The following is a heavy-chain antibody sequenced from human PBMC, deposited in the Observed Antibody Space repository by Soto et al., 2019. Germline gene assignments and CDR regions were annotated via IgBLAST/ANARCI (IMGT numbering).Heavy chain of an antibody. CDR1: GGSISPCY. V-gene: IGHV4-59*01. D-gene: IGHD3-22*01. CDR2: IYYSGST. J-gene: IGHJ4*02. Sequence: PSETLSLTCTVSGGSISPCYWSWIRQPPGKGLEWIGFIYYSGSTNYNPSLKSRVTISVDTSQNQFSLMLTSVTAADTAVYYCARPRSSGYAGEFDYWGQGTLVTVSS. CDR3: ARPRSSGYAGEFDY.